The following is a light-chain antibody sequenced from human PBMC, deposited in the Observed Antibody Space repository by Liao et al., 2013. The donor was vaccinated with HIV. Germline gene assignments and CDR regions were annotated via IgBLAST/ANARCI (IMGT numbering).Light chain of an antibody. J-gene: IGLJ1*01. CDR3: QSWDRNTAHV. CDR1: SVGSKS. Sequence: SYELSQPPAVSVAPGETATITCGGHSVGSKSVHWYQQRPGQAPMVVIHFDSARPSGIPERFSGSNSVNTATLTISGVEAGDEADYYCQSWDRNTAHVFGSGTKVTVL. CDR2: FDS. V-gene: IGLV3-21*01.